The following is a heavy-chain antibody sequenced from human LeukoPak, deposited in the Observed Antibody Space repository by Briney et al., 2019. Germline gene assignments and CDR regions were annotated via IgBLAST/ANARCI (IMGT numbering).Heavy chain of an antibody. CDR3: ARGYCSGGSCYSVENWFDP. D-gene: IGHD2-15*01. CDR2: INPNSGGT. Sequence: ASVKVSCKAAGYTFTGYYMFGVRQAPGQGREWMGRINPNSGGTNYAQKFQGRVTMTRDTSISTAYMELSRLRSDDTAVYYCARGYCSGGSCYSVENWFDPWGQGTLVTVSS. J-gene: IGHJ5*02. V-gene: IGHV1-2*06. CDR1: GYTFTGYY.